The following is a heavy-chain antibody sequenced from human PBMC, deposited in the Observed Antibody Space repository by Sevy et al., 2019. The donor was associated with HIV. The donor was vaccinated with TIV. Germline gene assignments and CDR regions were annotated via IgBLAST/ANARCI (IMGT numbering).Heavy chain of an antibody. Sequence: ASVKVSCKASGYTFTSYGISWVRQAPGQGLEWMGWISAYNGNKNYAQKLQGRVTMTTDTSTSTAYMELRSLRSDETAVYYCARDEYSGYEVPYYYGMDVWGQGTTVTVSS. J-gene: IGHJ6*02. CDR2: ISAYNGNK. D-gene: IGHD5-12*01. CDR3: ARDEYSGYEVPYYYGMDV. V-gene: IGHV1-18*01. CDR1: GYTFTSYG.